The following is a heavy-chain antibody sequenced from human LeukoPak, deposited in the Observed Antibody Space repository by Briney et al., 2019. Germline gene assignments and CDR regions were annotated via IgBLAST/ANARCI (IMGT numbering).Heavy chain of an antibody. CDR1: GFTFDDYA. Sequence: GRSLRLSCAASGFTFDDYAMHWVRQAPGKGLEWVSGISWNSGSIGYADSVKGRFTISRDNAKNSLYLQMNSLRAEDTAVYYCAKDRRITIFGVVIIFDAFDIWGQGTMVTVSS. CDR2: ISWNSGSI. J-gene: IGHJ3*02. V-gene: IGHV3-9*01. CDR3: AKDRRITIFGVVIIFDAFDI. D-gene: IGHD3-3*01.